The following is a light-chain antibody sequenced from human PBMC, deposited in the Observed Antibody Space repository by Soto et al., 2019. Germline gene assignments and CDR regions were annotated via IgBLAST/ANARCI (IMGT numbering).Light chain of an antibody. Sequence: IHMTQSPSTLSGSVWYRVTITCRASQTISSWLSWYQQKPGTAPKLLIYTASTLKSGAPSRFSGSGSGTEFTLTISSLQPDDFATYYCQHYNSYSEAFGQGTKVDIK. V-gene: IGKV1-5*03. J-gene: IGKJ1*01. CDR2: TAS. CDR3: QHYNSYSEA. CDR1: QTISSW.